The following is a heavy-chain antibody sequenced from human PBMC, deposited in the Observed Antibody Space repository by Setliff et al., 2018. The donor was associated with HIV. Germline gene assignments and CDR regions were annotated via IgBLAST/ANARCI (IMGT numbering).Heavy chain of an antibody. CDR3: ATRAYDSRGYLRSRVSGAAFDI. V-gene: IGHV1-24*01. Sequence: GASVKVSCKVSGYTLTELSIHWVRQAPGKGLEWMGGFDPQYDKTFYAQKFQGRVTVSEDTSTDTAYMELSSLRSEDTAVYYCATRAYDSRGYLRSRVSGAAFDIWGQGTMVTVS. D-gene: IGHD3-22*01. CDR1: GYTLTELS. J-gene: IGHJ3*02. CDR2: FDPQYDKT.